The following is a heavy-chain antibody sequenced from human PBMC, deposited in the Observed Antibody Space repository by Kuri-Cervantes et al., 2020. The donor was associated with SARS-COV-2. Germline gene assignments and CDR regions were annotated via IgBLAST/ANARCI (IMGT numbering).Heavy chain of an antibody. CDR3: ARVGMYSSSWRDRYYYYMDV. CDR2: FDPEDGET. CDR1: GYTLPELS. V-gene: IGHV1-24*01. D-gene: IGHD6-13*01. Sequence: ASVNVSCKVSGYTLPELSMHWVRQAPGKGLEWMGGFDPEDGETIYAQKFQGRVTMTEDTSTDTAYMELSSLRSEDTAVYYCARVGMYSSSWRDRYYYYMDVWGKGTTVTVSS. J-gene: IGHJ6*03.